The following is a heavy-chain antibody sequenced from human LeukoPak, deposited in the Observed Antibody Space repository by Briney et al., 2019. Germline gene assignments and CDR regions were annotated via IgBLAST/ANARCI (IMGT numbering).Heavy chain of an antibody. D-gene: IGHD5/OR15-5a*01. V-gene: IGHV3-74*01. Sequence: GGSLRLSCAASGFIFSYYDMDWVRQAPGKGLVWVSRINKDGSDAIYADSVKGRFTISRDNAKNTLYLQMNSLRAEDTAVYYCARGLSPSEAYDTWGQGTMVAVSS. CDR2: INKDGSDA. CDR3: ARGLSPSEAYDT. CDR1: GFIFSYYD. J-gene: IGHJ3*02.